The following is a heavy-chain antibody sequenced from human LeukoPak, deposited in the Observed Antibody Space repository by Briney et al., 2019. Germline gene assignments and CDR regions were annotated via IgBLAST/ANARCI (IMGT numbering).Heavy chain of an antibody. V-gene: IGHV4-30-4*01. CDR2: IYYSGST. Sequence: SETLSLTCTVSGGSISSGDYYWSWIRQPPGKGLEWIGYIYYSGSTYYNPSLKSRVTISVDTSKNQFSLKLSSVTAADTAVYYCARESSRDNNWFDPWGQGTLVTVSS. D-gene: IGHD6-13*01. CDR1: GGSISSGDYY. J-gene: IGHJ5*02. CDR3: ARESSRDNNWFDP.